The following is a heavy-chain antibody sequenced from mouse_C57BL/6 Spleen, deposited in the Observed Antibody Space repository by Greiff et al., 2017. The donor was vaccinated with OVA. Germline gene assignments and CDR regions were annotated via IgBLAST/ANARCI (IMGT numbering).Heavy chain of an antibody. CDR3: ARSNYGSSYYAMDY. D-gene: IGHD1-1*01. CDR2: IDPSDSYT. J-gene: IGHJ4*01. V-gene: IGHV1-69*01. CDR1: GYTFTSYW. Sequence: QVQLQQPGAELVMPGASVKLSCKASGYTFTSYWMHWVKQRPGQGLEWIGEIDPSDSYTNYNQKFKGKSTLTVDKSSSTAYMQRSSLTSEDSAVYYCARSNYGSSYYAMDYWGQGTSVTVSS.